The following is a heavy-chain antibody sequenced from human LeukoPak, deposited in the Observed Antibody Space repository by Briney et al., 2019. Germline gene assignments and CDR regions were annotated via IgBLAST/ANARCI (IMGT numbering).Heavy chain of an antibody. CDR3: VRNSGELGA. V-gene: IGHV3-53*01. CDR2: IYSGGST. D-gene: IGHD2-21*01. CDR1: GFTFSNNY. Sequence: GGSLRLSCAASGFTFSNNYMSWVRRAAGKGLEWVALIYSGGSTYSAYSVKGRFTISRYNSKNTLHLQMNSLRAEDTAVYYCVRNSGELGAWGQGTLVTVSS. J-gene: IGHJ5*02.